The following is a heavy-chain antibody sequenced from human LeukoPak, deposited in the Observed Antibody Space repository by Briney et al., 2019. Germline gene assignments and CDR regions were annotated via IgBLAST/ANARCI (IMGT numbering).Heavy chain of an antibody. D-gene: IGHD2-2*01. V-gene: IGHV4-59*10. CDR2: VYTSGST. Sequence: SETLSLTCAVSGGSISSYYWSWIRQPPGKGLEWIGRVYTSGSTNYNPSLKSGVTMSVDTSKNQSSLKLSSVTAAATAVYYCTRGRAYAKSLNWFDPWGQGTLVTVSS. CDR1: GGSISSYY. CDR3: TRGRAYAKSLNWFDP. J-gene: IGHJ5*02.